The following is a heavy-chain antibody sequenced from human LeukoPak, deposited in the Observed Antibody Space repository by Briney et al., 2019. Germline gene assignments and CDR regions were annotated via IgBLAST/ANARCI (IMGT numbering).Heavy chain of an antibody. Sequence: EXLSLTCTVSGGSISSNYWSWIRQPPAKGLEWIGYIYYSGSTNYNPSLKSRVTISVDTSKNQFSLKLSSVTAADTAVYYCARTMVVTGFDYWGQGTLVTVSS. CDR2: IYYSGST. J-gene: IGHJ4*02. V-gene: IGHV4-59*01. D-gene: IGHD4-23*01. CDR1: GGSISSNY. CDR3: ARTMVVTGFDY.